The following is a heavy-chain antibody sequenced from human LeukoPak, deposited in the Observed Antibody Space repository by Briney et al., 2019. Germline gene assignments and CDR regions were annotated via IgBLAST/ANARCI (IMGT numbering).Heavy chain of an antibody. Sequence: GGSLRLSCTASGFTFGDYAMSWVRQAPGKGLEWVGFIRSKAYGGTTEYAASVKGRFTISRDDSKSIAYLQMNSLRAEDTAVYYCARAMWTRDIVATTQPIDYWGQGTLVTVSS. CDR1: GFTFGDYA. J-gene: IGHJ4*02. CDR2: IRSKAYGGTT. D-gene: IGHD5-12*01. CDR3: ARAMWTRDIVATTQPIDY. V-gene: IGHV3-49*04.